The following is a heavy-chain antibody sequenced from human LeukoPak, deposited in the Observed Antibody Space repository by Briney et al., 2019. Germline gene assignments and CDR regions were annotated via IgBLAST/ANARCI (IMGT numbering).Heavy chain of an antibody. Sequence: GSLRLSCGASGFPFGGYSLPWVRQAPGEGLEWVSLFSWDGGSTYYADSVKGRFTISRDNSKNSLYLQMNSLRTEDTALYYCAKETLGLDQGYYYGMDVWGQGTTVTVSS. CDR2: FSWDGGST. J-gene: IGHJ6*02. D-gene: IGHD7-27*01. CDR3: AKETLGLDQGYYYGMDV. CDR1: GFPFGGYS. V-gene: IGHV3-43*01.